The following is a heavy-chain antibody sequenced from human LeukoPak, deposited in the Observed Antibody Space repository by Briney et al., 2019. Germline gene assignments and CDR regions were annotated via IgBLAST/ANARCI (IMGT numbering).Heavy chain of an antibody. V-gene: IGHV1-46*01. CDR2: INPSGGST. J-gene: IGHJ4*02. Sequence: GASVKVSCKASGYTFTSYYMHWVRQAPGQGLEWMGIINPSGGSTSYAQKFQGRVTMTRDMSTSTVYMELSSLRSEDTAVYYCARADGSAWPTGEFDYWGQGTLVTVSS. CDR3: ARADGSAWPTGEFDY. D-gene: IGHD6-19*01. CDR1: GYTFTSYY.